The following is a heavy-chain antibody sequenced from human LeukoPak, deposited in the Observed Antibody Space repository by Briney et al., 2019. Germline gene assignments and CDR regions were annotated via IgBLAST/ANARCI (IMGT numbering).Heavy chain of an antibody. J-gene: IGHJ3*02. V-gene: IGHV4-38-2*02. CDR3: ARDYQQWIMAFDI. Sequence: SETLSLTCTVPGYSISSGYYWGWIRQPPGKGLEWIGSMYSSGSTYYNPSLKSRVTISVDTSKNQFSLKLSSVTAADTAVYYCARDYQQWIMAFDIWGQGTMVTVSS. D-gene: IGHD5-12*01. CDR2: MYSSGST. CDR1: GYSISSGYY.